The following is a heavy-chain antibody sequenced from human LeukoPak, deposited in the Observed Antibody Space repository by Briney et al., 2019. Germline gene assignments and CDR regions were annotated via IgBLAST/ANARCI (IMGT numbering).Heavy chain of an antibody. J-gene: IGHJ4*02. V-gene: IGHV1-69*05. Sequence: SVKVSCMASGGTFSSYAISWVRQAPGQGLEWMGRIIPIFGTANYAQKFQGRVTITTDESTSTAYMELSSLRSEDTAVYYCARDGGYYYDSSGYYSWGQGTLVTVSS. D-gene: IGHD3-22*01. CDR2: IIPIFGTA. CDR1: GGTFSSYA. CDR3: ARDGGYYYDSSGYYS.